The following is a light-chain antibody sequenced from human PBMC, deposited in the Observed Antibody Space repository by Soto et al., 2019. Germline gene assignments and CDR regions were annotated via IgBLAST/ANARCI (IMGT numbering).Light chain of an antibody. Sequence: QSVLTQPASVTGCAEQSISISFSGTIGECVLYNYGSWYQQQPGKAPELMVYGVNNRPSGVSNRFSGSKSGNTASLTISGLQADDEADYYCTSYTTSSALQVFGTGTKVTVL. CDR3: TSYTTSSALQV. CDR2: GVN. V-gene: IGLV2-14*01. J-gene: IGLJ1*01. CDR1: IGECVLYNY.